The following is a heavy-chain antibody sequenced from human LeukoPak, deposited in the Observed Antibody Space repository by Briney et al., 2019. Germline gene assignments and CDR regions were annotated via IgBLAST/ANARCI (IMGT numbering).Heavy chain of an antibody. CDR2: ISSSSSYI. V-gene: IGHV3-21*01. CDR1: GFTFSSYS. D-gene: IGHD6-6*01. Sequence: PGGSLRLSCAASGFTFSSYSMNWVRQAPGKWLEWVSSISSSSSYIYYADSVKGRFTISRDNAKNSLYLQMNSLRAEDTAVYYCARDRKASIAGMDVWGKGTTVTVSS. CDR3: ARDRKASIAGMDV. J-gene: IGHJ6*03.